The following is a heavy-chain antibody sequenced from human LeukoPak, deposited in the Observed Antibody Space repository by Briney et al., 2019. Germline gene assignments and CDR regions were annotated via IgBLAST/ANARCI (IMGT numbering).Heavy chain of an antibody. CDR2: ISYAGSNK. CDR1: GFTFNNYA. V-gene: IGHV3-30*04. D-gene: IGHD3-16*02. CDR3: AKDPEVMITFGGVIPYFDY. J-gene: IGHJ4*02. Sequence: GGSLRLSCAASGFTFNNYALHWVRQAPGKGLEWAAVISYAGSNKYYTDSVKGRFTISGDSSKNTLYLQMNSLRAEDTAVYYCAKDPEVMITFGGVIPYFDYWGQGTLVTVSS.